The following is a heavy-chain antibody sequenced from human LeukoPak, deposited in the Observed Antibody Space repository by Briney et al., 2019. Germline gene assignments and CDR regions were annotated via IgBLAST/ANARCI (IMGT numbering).Heavy chain of an antibody. D-gene: IGHD5/OR15-5a*01. CDR1: GFTFSSYE. J-gene: IGHJ4*02. Sequence: AGGSLRLSCAASGFTFSSYEMNWVRQAPGKGLEWVSYISSSGSTIYYADSVKGRFTISRDNAKNSLYLQMNSLRAEDTAVYYCAKDHYSVYDPYYFDYWGQGTLVTVSS. CDR2: ISSSGSTI. V-gene: IGHV3-48*03. CDR3: AKDHYSVYDPYYFDY.